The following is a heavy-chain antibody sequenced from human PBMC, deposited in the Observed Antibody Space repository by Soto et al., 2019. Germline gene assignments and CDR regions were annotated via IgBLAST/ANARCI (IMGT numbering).Heavy chain of an antibody. CDR2: IYHGGST. CDR3: ARDPLITISGVVRGRGMDV. J-gene: IGHJ6*02. Sequence: SETLSLTCAVSGYSISSGYYWGWLRQPPGKGLEWIGSIYHGGSTYYNPSLKSRVTISIDTSKNHFSLKLSSVTAADTAVYYCARDPLITISGVVRGRGMDVWGQGTTVTVSS. D-gene: IGHD3-3*01. V-gene: IGHV4-38-2*02. CDR1: GYSISSGYY.